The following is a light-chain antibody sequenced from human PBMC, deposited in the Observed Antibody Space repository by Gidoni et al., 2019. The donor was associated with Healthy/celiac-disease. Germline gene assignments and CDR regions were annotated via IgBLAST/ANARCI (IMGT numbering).Light chain of an antibody. CDR2: DAS. J-gene: IGKJ4*01. Sequence: EIVLTQSPATLSLSAGARATLSCRTSQSVSSYLAWYQQKPGQAPSLLIYDASNRATGIPARFSGSGSGTDFTLTISRLEPEDVTDYYCQQHSNFLTFGGGTKVEIK. CDR3: QQHSNFLT. CDR1: QSVSSY. V-gene: IGKV3-11*01.